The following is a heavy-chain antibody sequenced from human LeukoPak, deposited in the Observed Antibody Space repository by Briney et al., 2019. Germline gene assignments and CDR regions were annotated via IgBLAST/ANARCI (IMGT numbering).Heavy chain of an antibody. V-gene: IGHV3-23*01. D-gene: IGHD2-2*03. CDR2: ISTGGGNT. CDR1: GFTFSSYA. CDR3: AKDGGLWISAHWGDS. J-gene: IGHJ4*02. Sequence: GGSLRLSCAASGFTFSSYAMSWVRQAPGKGLKWVSTISTGGGNTYYADSVQGRFTASRDDSKNTLYLQMNSLRAEDTAVYYCAKDGGLWISAHWGDSWGRGTLVTVSS.